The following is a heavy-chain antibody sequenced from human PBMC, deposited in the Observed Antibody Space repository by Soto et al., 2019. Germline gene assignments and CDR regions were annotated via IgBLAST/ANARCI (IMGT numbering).Heavy chain of an antibody. D-gene: IGHD3-9*01. Sequence: GGSLRLSCAASGFTFSSYAMSWVRQAPGKGLVWVSRIHADESNIKYADSVKGRFTISRDNAKNTLYLQMNSLRADDTAVYYCTRGGRSFDWLSGPYSFDYWGQGILVTVSS. CDR1: GFTFSSYA. J-gene: IGHJ4*02. CDR2: IHADESNI. CDR3: TRGGRSFDWLSGPYSFDY. V-gene: IGHV3-74*01.